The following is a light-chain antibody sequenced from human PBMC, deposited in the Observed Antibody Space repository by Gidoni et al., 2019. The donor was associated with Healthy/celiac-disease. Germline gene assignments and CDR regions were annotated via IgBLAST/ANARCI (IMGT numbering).Light chain of an antibody. CDR1: QLVSSN. CDR3: QQYNNWPPLT. CDR2: GAS. V-gene: IGKV3-15*01. J-gene: IGKJ4*01. Sequence: ETVMTQSPAPLSVAPGERATRSCRASQLVSSNLAWYQQNPGQAPRLLIYGASTRATGIPARFSGSGSGTEFTLTISSLQSEDFAVYYCQQYNNWPPLTFGGGTKVEIK.